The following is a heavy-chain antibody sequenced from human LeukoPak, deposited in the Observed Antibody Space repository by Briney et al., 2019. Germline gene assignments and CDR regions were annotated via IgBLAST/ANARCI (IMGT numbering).Heavy chain of an antibody. CDR3: AREKTGGAAFDI. V-gene: IGHV1-2*02. Sequence: ASVKVSCKASGYTFTGYYMDWVRQTPGQGLEWVGWIKPDSGGTNYAQQFQGRVTMTRDTSINRAYMELSRLRSDDTALYYCAREKTGGAAFDIWGQGTMVTVSS. D-gene: IGHD7-27*01. J-gene: IGHJ3*02. CDR2: IKPDSGGT. CDR1: GYTFTGYY.